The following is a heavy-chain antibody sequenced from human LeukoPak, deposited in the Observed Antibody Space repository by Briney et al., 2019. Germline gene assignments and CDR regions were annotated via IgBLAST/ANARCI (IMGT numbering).Heavy chain of an antibody. CDR2: ISSSSSYI. D-gene: IGHD3-16*02. J-gene: IGHJ4*02. CDR1: GFTFSSYS. V-gene: IGHV3-21*01. CDR3: ARLDYDYVWGSYRLFDY. Sequence: GGSLRLSCAASGFTFSSYSMNWVRQAPGKGLEWVSSISSSSSYIYYADSVKGRFTISRDNAKNSLYLQMNSLRAEDTAVYYCARLDYDYVWGSYRLFDYWGQGTLVTVSS.